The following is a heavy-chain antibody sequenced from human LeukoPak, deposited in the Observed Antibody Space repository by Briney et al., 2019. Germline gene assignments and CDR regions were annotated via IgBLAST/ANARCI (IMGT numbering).Heavy chain of an antibody. CDR2: IYPSDSDT. CDR1: GYSFTNYW. J-gene: IGHJ4*02. D-gene: IGHD2-15*01. V-gene: IGHV5-51*01. CDR3: ARRYCSGGSCNFDY. Sequence: GESLKISCKGSGYSFTNYWIGWVRQMPGKGLEWMGSIYPSDSDTRYSPSFQGQVTVSADKSISTAYLQWSSLKASDTAMFYCARRYCSGGSCNFDYWGQGTLVTVSS.